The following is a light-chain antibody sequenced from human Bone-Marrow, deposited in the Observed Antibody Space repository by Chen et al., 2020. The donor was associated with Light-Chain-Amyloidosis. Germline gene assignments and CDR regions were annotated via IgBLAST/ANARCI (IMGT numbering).Light chain of an antibody. CDR1: SSDVGGYNY. CDR2: DVS. Sequence: QSALTQPASVSGSPGHSITISCTGTSSDVGGYNYVSWYQQHPGTAPKLVIFDVSYRPSGISNRFSGSKSGNTASLTISGLQAEDEADYYCSSYTRSSTWLFGGGTRLTVL. V-gene: IGLV2-14*03. J-gene: IGLJ3*02. CDR3: SSYTRSSTWL.